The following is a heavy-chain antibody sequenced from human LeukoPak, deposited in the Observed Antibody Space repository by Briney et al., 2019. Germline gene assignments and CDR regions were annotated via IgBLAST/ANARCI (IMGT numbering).Heavy chain of an antibody. V-gene: IGHV3-43*01. CDR3: VRDLLVFDS. Sequence: GGSLRLSCAASGFTFDDYTMHWVRQAPGKGLEWVSLISWDGGSTYYADSVKGRFTISRDNSKNSLYLQMNSLRAEDTALYYCVRDLLVFDSWGQGTLVTVSS. CDR1: GFTFDDYT. CDR2: ISWDGGST. J-gene: IGHJ4*02. D-gene: IGHD2-15*01.